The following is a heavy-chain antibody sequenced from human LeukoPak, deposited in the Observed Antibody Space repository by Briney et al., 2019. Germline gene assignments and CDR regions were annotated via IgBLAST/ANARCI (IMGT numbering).Heavy chain of an antibody. CDR2: ISAYNSAYNGNT. J-gene: IGHJ4*02. Sequence: ASVNVSCKASGSTFINYGITWVRQAPGQGLEWMGWISAYNSAYNGNTHYAQKLQGRVTMTTDTSTNTGYMELRSLRSDDTAVYYCAREYGSGSYTGIDYWGQGTLVTVSS. V-gene: IGHV1-18*01. CDR3: AREYGSGSYTGIDY. CDR1: GSTFINYG. D-gene: IGHD3-10*01.